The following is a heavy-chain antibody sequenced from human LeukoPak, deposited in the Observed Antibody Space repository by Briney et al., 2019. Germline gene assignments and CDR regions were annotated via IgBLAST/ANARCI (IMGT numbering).Heavy chain of an antibody. CDR3: AKRATDMSGYVDQ. CDR1: GFTFSSYA. Sequence: GGSLRLSCAASGFTFSSYAMSWVRQAPGKGLEWVSTITASGRSGRSTYYADSVKGRFTISRDNSKNTLYLQMNSLRAEDRAVYYCAKRATDMSGYVDQWGQGTLVTVSS. D-gene: IGHD3-22*01. J-gene: IGHJ4*02. CDR2: ITASGRSGRST. V-gene: IGHV3-23*01.